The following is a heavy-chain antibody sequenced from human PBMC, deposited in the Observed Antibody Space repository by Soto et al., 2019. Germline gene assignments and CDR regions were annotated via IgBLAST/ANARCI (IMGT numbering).Heavy chain of an antibody. D-gene: IGHD3-16*01. Sequence: EVHLVESGGGLVQPGGSPRLSCAASGFTFSSYAMSWVRQAPGKGLEWVSAISGSGGSTYYADSVKGRFTISRDNSKNTLYLQMNSLRAEDTAVYYCAKDRRIIGVMGYFDYWGQGTLVTVSS. CDR1: GFTFSSYA. CDR2: ISGSGGST. CDR3: AKDRRIIGVMGYFDY. J-gene: IGHJ4*02. V-gene: IGHV3-23*04.